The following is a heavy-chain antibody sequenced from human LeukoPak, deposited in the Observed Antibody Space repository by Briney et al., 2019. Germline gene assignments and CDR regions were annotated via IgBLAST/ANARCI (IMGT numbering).Heavy chain of an antibody. Sequence: PLETLSLTCTVSGGSISSHYWSWIRQPPGKGLEWIGYIYYSGSTNYNPSLKSRVTISVDTSKNQFSLKLSSVTAADTAVYYCARGNYDFWSGYYDWFDPWGQGTLVTVSS. CDR3: ARGNYDFWSGYYDWFDP. CDR2: IYYSGST. V-gene: IGHV4-59*11. CDR1: GGSISSHY. D-gene: IGHD3-3*01. J-gene: IGHJ5*02.